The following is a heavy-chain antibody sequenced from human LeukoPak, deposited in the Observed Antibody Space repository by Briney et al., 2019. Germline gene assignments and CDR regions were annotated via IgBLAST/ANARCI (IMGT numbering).Heavy chain of an antibody. CDR1: GFTFSSYA. J-gene: IGHJ6*02. CDR2: ISGSGGST. D-gene: IGHD2-15*01. CDR3: AKAYSPHYYYYGMDV. Sequence: GGFLRLSCAASGFTFSSYAMSWVRQAPGKGLEWVSAISGSGGSTYYADSVKGRFTISRDNSKNTLYLQMNSLRAEDTAVYYCAKAYSPHYYYYGMDVWGQGTTVTVSS. V-gene: IGHV3-23*01.